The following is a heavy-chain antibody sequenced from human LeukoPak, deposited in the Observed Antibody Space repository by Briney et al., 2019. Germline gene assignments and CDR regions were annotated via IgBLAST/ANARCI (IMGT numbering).Heavy chain of an antibody. CDR2: ISDDGRHN. D-gene: IGHD2-8*01. CDR3: ARVYLERLTAGYFDH. Sequence: GGSLRLSCAASGFTFSSYAMSWVRQAPGKGLEWVAVISDDGRHNYYADSVKGRFTISGDNSKSTLYLQMNSLRDDDSAAYFCARVYLERLTAGYFDHWGQGTQVTVSP. V-gene: IGHV3-30*04. J-gene: IGHJ4*02. CDR1: GFTFSSYA.